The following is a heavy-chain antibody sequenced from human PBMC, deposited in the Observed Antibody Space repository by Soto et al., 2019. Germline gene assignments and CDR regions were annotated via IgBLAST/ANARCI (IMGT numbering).Heavy chain of an antibody. CDR3: ARDLGYCSRSRCYIEERVYYYAMDV. CDR2: ISSSISYT. V-gene: IGHV3-11*06. D-gene: IGHD2-2*02. Sequence: PGGSLRLSCAASGFTFSDYYMSWMRQAPGKGLELFSYISSSISYTHYADSVKGRFTISRDNXQNSLYLQMNSRRDGDTAVYYFARDLGYCSRSRCYIEERVYYYAMDVGGQGSTVTVSS. CDR1: GFTFSDYY. J-gene: IGHJ6*02.